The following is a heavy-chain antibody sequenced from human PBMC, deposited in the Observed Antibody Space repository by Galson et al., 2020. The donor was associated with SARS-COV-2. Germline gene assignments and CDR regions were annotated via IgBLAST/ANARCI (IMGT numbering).Heavy chain of an antibody. J-gene: IGHJ4*02. CDR1: GGSISSSSYY. V-gene: IGHV4-39*01. CDR2: IYYSGST. CDR3: ARQHRPTDPYSSSWYGY. Sequence: SQTLSLTCTVSGGSISSSSYYWGWIRQPPGKGLEWIGSIYYSGSTYYNPSLKSRVTISVDTSKNQFSLKLSSVTAADTAVYYCARQHRPTDPYSSSWYGYWGQGTLVTVSS. D-gene: IGHD6-13*01.